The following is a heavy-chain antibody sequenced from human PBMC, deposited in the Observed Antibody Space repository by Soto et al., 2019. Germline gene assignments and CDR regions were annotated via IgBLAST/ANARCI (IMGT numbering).Heavy chain of an antibody. V-gene: IGHV3-23*01. CDR1: GFTFGSYA. CDR2: ISGSGGST. D-gene: IGHD4-17*01. CDR3: AKILATVTRNDYYYGMDV. Sequence: GGSLRLSCAASGFTFGSYAMSWVRQAPGKGLEWVSAISGSGGSTYYADSVKGRFTISRDNSKNTPYLQMNSLRAEDTAVYYCAKILATVTRNDYYYGMDVWGQGTTVTVSS. J-gene: IGHJ6*02.